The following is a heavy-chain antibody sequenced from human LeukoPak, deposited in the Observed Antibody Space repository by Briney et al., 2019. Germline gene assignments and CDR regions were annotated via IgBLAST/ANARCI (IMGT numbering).Heavy chain of an antibody. CDR2: ISAYNGNT. CDR3: ARVNGYYYANAFDI. CDR1: GYTFTSYG. D-gene: IGHD3-22*01. J-gene: IGHJ3*02. V-gene: IGHV1-18*01. Sequence: GASVKVSCKASGYTFTSYGISWVRQAPGQGLEWMGWISAYNGNTNYAQKLQGRVTMTTDTSTSTAYMKLRSLRSDDTAVYYCARVNGYYYANAFDIWGQGTMVTVSS.